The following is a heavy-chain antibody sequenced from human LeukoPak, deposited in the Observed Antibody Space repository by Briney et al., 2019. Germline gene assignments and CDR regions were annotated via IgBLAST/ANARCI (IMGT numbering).Heavy chain of an antibody. CDR1: GFTFSSYS. CDR3: AKAVGDYVLNH. CDR2: ISSSSSYI. D-gene: IGHD4-17*01. V-gene: IGHV3-21*01. J-gene: IGHJ5*02. Sequence: GGSLRLSCAASGFTFSSYSMNWVRQAPGKGLEWVSSISSSSSYIYYADSVKGRFTISRDNAKNSLYLQMNSLRAEDTAVYYCAKAVGDYVLNHWGQGTLVTVSS.